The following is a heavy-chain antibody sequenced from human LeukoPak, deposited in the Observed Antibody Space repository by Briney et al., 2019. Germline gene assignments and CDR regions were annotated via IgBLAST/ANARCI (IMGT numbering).Heavy chain of an antibody. D-gene: IGHD6-13*01. CDR1: GYSFTSYW. Sequence: GESLKISCKGSGYSFTSYWIGWVRQMPGKGLEWMGIISPGDSDTRYSPSFQGRVTISADKSISTAYLQWSSLKASDTAMYYCAREAGYSSSWYRVPFDYWGQGTLVTVSS. CDR3: AREAGYSSSWYRVPFDY. CDR2: ISPGDSDT. V-gene: IGHV5-51*01. J-gene: IGHJ4*02.